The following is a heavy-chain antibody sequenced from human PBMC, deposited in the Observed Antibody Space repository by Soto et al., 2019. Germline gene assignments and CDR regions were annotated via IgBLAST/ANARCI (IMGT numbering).Heavy chain of an antibody. CDR2: TYYRSKWYN. CDR1: GDSECRYRSA. J-gene: IGHJ5*02. Sequence: SQTHSISYEIRGDSECRYRSAWNWIRQYPSRGLEWLGRTYYRSKWYNDYAVSVKSRITINPDTSKNQFSLQLNSVTPEDTAVYYCARDSRSNYYGSGSLRWFDPWGQGTLVTVSS. V-gene: IGHV6-1*01. D-gene: IGHD3-10*01. CDR3: ARDSRSNYYGSGSLRWFDP.